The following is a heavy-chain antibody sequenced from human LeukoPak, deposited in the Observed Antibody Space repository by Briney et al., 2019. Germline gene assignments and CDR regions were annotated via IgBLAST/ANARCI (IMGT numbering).Heavy chain of an antibody. J-gene: IGHJ4*02. Sequence: SGGSLRLSCAASGFTFSSYGMHWVRQAPGKGLEWVAVIWYGGSNKYYADSVKGRFTISRDNSKNTLYLQMNSLRAEDTAVYYCAKDRGYSGSYLDYWGQGTLVTVSS. D-gene: IGHD1-26*01. V-gene: IGHV3-30*02. CDR3: AKDRGYSGSYLDY. CDR1: GFTFSSYG. CDR2: IWYGGSNK.